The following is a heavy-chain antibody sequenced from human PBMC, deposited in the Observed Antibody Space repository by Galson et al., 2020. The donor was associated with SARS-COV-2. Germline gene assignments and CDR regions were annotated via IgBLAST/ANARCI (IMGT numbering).Heavy chain of an antibody. CDR1: GYSFTSYW. D-gene: IGHD3-10*01. V-gene: IGHV5-51*01. CDR2: IYPGDSDT. CDR3: ARQIMVRGVINRQNWFDP. Sequence: KIGESLKISCKGSGYSFTSYWIGWVRQMPGKGLEWMGIIYPGDSDTRYSPSFRGQATISADKSISTAYLQWSSLKASDTAMYYCARQIMVRGVINRQNWFDPWGQGTLVTVSS. J-gene: IGHJ5*02.